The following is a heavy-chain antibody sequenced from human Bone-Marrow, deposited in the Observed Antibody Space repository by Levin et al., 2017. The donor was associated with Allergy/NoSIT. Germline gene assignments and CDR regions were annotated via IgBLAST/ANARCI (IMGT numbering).Heavy chain of an antibody. J-gene: IGHJ6*03. CDR2: IKPDGSAK. CDR1: GFTLSSYW. V-gene: IGHV3-7*01. D-gene: IGHD3-16*01. Sequence: PGGSLRLSCAASGFTLSSYWMSWVRQTPGKGLEWVANIKPDGSAKSYVDSVKGRFTISRDNARNSLYLQMNSLRAEDTAVYYCQTFNYYYMDVWGKGTTVTVSS. CDR3: QTFNYYYMDV.